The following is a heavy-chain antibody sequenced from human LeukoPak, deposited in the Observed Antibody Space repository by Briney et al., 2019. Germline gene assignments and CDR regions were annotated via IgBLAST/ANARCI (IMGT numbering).Heavy chain of an antibody. V-gene: IGHV3-21*01. Sequence: GGSLRLSCAASGFTFSSYSMNWVRQAPGKGLEWVSSISSSSSYIYYADSVKGRFTISRDNAKNSLYMQMNSLRAEDTAVYSCARFHSLAGNPYYYYMDVWGKGTTVTVSS. J-gene: IGHJ6*03. D-gene: IGHD2-15*01. CDR3: ARFHSLAGNPYYYYMDV. CDR1: GFTFSSYS. CDR2: ISSSSSYI.